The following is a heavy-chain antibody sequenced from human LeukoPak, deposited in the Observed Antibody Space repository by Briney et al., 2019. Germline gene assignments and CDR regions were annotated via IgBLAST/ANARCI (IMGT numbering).Heavy chain of an antibody. CDR2: INPSGGST. CDR3: ARVTSSSPDY. V-gene: IGHV1-46*01. Sequence: ASVKVSCKASGYIFSTYYMHWVRQAPGQGLEWMGIINPSGGSTSYAQKFQGRVTMTRDTSASTVYMEMSSLRSEDTAVYYCARVTSSSPDYWGQGTLVTVSS. J-gene: IGHJ4*02. D-gene: IGHD6-13*01. CDR1: GYIFSTYY.